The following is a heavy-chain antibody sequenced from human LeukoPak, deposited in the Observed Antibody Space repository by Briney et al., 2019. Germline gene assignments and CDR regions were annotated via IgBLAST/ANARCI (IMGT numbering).Heavy chain of an antibody. Sequence: GGSLRLSCAASGFTFSSYAMHWVRQAPGKGLEWVAVISYHGDITYYADSVKGRFTVSRDNSKTTLFLQLNSLRAEDTAVYYCARDSTYYYDWGSSGPHYFDYWGQGTLVTVSS. V-gene: IGHV3-30*01. J-gene: IGHJ4*02. CDR2: ISYHGDIT. CDR3: ARDSTYYYDWGSSGPHYFDY. D-gene: IGHD3-10*01. CDR1: GFTFSSYA.